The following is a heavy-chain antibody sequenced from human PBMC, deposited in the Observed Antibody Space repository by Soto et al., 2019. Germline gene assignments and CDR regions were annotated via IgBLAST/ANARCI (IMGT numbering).Heavy chain of an antibody. CDR3: ARRWMIRGDIPDY. V-gene: IGHV3-74*01. Sequence: GGSLRLSCAASGFTLSDFCMHWVRQAPGKGLVWVSRINSDGSSTSYADSVKGRFTVSRDNAKNTLYLQMNSLRAEDAAVYYCARRWMIRGDIPDYWGQGTLVTVS. J-gene: IGHJ4*02. CDR2: INSDGSST. CDR1: GFTLSDFC. D-gene: IGHD3-10*01.